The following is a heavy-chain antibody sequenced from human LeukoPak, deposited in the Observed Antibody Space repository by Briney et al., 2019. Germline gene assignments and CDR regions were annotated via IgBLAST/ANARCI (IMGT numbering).Heavy chain of an antibody. V-gene: IGHV1-69*13. CDR1: GYTFTNYN. CDR2: IIPIFGTA. CDR3: ARIGDSSVDY. J-gene: IGHJ4*02. Sequence: SVKVSCKASGYTFTNYNIDWVRQATGQGLEWMGGIIPIFGTANYAQKFQGRVTITADGSTSTAYMELSSLRSEDTAVYYCARIGDSSVDYWGQGTLVTVSS. D-gene: IGHD3-16*01.